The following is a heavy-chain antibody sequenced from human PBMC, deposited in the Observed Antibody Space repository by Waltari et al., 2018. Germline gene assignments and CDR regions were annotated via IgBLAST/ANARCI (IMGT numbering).Heavy chain of an antibody. Sequence: QVQLQESGPGLVKPSETLSLTCTVSGGSISSYYWSWIRQPPGKGLEWIGYIYYSGSTNYTPSLKSRVTISVDTSKNQFSLKLSSVTAADTAVYYCASGVGATIYYFDYWGQGTLVTVSS. CDR3: ASGVGATIYYFDY. J-gene: IGHJ4*02. D-gene: IGHD1-26*01. CDR2: IYYSGST. V-gene: IGHV4-59*01. CDR1: GGSISSYY.